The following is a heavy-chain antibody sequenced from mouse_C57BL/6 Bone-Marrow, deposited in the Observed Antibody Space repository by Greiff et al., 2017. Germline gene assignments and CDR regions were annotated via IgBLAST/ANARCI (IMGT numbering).Heavy chain of an antibody. V-gene: IGHV14-4*01. CDR2: IDPENGDT. CDR1: GFNIKDDY. D-gene: IGHD2-3*01. Sequence: EVKLVESGAELVRPGASVKLSCTASGFNIKDDYMHWVKQRPEQGLEWIGWIDPENGDTEYASKFQGKATITADTSSNTAYLQLSSLTSEDTVVYYCTTDGYYGYYYAMDYWGQGTSVTVSS. CDR3: TTDGYYGYYYAMDY. J-gene: IGHJ4*01.